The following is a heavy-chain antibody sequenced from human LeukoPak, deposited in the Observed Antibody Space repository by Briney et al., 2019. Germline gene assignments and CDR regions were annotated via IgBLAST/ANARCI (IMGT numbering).Heavy chain of an antibody. J-gene: IGHJ4*02. D-gene: IGHD2-15*01. V-gene: IGHV3-30*18. CDR1: GFTFSSYG. CDR2: ISYDGSNK. Sequence: PGRSLRLSCAASGFTFSSYGMHWVRQAPGKGLEWVAVISYDGSNKYYADSVKGRFTISRDNSKNTLYLQMNSLRAEDTAVYYCAKDAPGGYCDYWGQGTLVTVSS. CDR3: AKDAPGGYCDY.